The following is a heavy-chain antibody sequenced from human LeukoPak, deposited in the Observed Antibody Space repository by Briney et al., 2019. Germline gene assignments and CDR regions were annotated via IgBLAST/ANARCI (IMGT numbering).Heavy chain of an antibody. CDR2: IYYSGST. CDR3: ARHSGWAFDY. CDR1: GGSISRSSYY. Sequence: SETLSLTCTVSGGSISRSSYYWGWIRQPPGKGLEWIGSIYYSGSTYYNPSLKSRATISVDTSKNQFSLKLSSVTAADTAVYYCARHSGWAFDYWGQGTLVTVSS. V-gene: IGHV4-39*01. D-gene: IGHD6-19*01. J-gene: IGHJ4*02.